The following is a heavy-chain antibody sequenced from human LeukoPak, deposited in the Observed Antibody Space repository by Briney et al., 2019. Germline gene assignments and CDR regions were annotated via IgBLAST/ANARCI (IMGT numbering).Heavy chain of an antibody. D-gene: IGHD3-22*01. CDR2: ISGSGGGT. V-gene: IGHV3-23*01. CDR3: AREGDYDSSGYYYRWFDP. Sequence: PGGSLRLSCAASRFTFSSYAMTWVRQAPGKGLEWVSAISGSGGGTYYADSVKGRFTISRDNSKNTLYLQMNSLRAEDTAVYYCAREGDYDSSGYYYRWFDPWGQGTLVTVSS. CDR1: RFTFSSYA. J-gene: IGHJ5*02.